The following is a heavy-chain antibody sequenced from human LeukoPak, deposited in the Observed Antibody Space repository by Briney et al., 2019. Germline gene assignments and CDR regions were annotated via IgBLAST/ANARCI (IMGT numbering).Heavy chain of an antibody. CDR3: AKASVLWEGGATTVDD. D-gene: IGHD1-26*01. CDR1: VFTFSSFA. V-gene: IGHV3-23*01. Sequence: GGSLRLSCAASVFTFSSFAMSWVPQAPGKGLEGVSAISGSGSSTYYTDSVKGRFTITRDNSKNTLYLQMNSLRAEDTAGYYCAKASVLWEGGATTVDDWGQGTLVTVSS. J-gene: IGHJ4*02. CDR2: ISGSGSST.